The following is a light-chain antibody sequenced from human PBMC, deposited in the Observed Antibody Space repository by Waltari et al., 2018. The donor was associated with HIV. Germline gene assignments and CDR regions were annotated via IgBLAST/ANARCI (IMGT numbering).Light chain of an antibody. Sequence: QSMVTPPPSASGTPGQGATTSCSGTSSNLGLLPVDWYQQVPRTAPKLLIYSNNQRPSGVPDRCSGSKSGTSASLAISGLQSEDEADYYCAVWDRGLTGLVVGGGTKLTVL. CDR2: SNN. CDR3: AVWDRGLTGLV. J-gene: IGLJ2*01. V-gene: IGLV1-44*01. CDR1: SSNLGLLP.